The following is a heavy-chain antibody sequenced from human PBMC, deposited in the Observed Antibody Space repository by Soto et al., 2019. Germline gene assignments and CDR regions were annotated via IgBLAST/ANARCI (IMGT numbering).Heavy chain of an antibody. CDR3: ARDFGSDLSAPGAVFDY. D-gene: IGHD3-3*01. V-gene: IGHV1-18*04. J-gene: IGHJ4*01. CDR2: ISPYNGNT. CDR1: GYMFTSYG. Sequence: ASLKVSCKASGYMFTSYGIIWVRQAPGQGLEWMGWISPYNGNTNYAQNFQGRVTMTTDTSTYTAYMELRSLRSDDPAVYYCARDFGSDLSAPGAVFDYWGQGTLVNVYS.